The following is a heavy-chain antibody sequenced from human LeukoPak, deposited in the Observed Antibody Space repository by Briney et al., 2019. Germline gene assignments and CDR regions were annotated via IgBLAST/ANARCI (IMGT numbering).Heavy chain of an antibody. CDR2: ISGSGGST. J-gene: IGHJ6*03. CDR1: GFTFSSYA. V-gene: IGHV3-23*01. D-gene: IGHD3-3*01. Sequence: GGSLRLSCAASGFTFSSYAMSWVRQAPGKGLEWVSAISGSGGSTYYADSVKGRFTISRDNSKNTLYLQMNSLRAEDTALYYCARDAVDFWSGYSTTYYYYYMDVWGKGTTVTVSS. CDR3: ARDAVDFWSGYSTTYYYYYMDV.